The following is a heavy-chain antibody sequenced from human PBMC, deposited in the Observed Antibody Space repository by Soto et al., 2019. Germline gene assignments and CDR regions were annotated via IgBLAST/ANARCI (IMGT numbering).Heavy chain of an antibody. CDR1: GGSISSSSYY. D-gene: IGHD3-9*01. V-gene: IGHV4-39*01. J-gene: IGHJ5*02. CDR3: ARHPIGGYDILTGLFDP. CDR2: IYYSGST. Sequence: QLQLQESGPGLVKPSETLSLTCTVSGGSISSSSYYWGWIRQPPGKGLEWIGSIYYSGSTYYNPSLKSRVNISVDTSKNQFSLKLSSVTAADTAVYYCARHPIGGYDILTGLFDPWGQGTLVTVSS.